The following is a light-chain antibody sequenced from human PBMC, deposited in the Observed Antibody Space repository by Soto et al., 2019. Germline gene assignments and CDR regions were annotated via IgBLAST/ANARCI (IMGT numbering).Light chain of an antibody. CDR2: AAS. V-gene: IGKV1-12*01. CDR3: QQATSFPRT. J-gene: IGKJ1*01. CDR1: QGITSW. Sequence: DIRMTQSAAAVSSSVGDRVTISCRASQGITSWLAWYQQKPGRAPKLLIYAASTLQSGVPSRFSGSGSGTEYTLTISSLQPEDFATYYCQQATSFPRTFAQGTKVDIK.